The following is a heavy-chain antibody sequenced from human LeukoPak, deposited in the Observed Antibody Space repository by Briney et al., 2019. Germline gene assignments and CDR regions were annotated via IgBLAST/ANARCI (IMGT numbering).Heavy chain of an antibody. Sequence: GGSLRLSCAASGFTFSSYGMHWVRQAPGKGLEWVAVIWYDGSNKYYADSVKGRFTISRDNSKNTLYLQMNSLRAEDTAVYYCARFQKNYYGSGSYYGMDVWGQGTTVTVSS. CDR2: IWYDGSNK. J-gene: IGHJ6*02. CDR3: ARFQKNYYGSGSYYGMDV. CDR1: GFTFSSYG. D-gene: IGHD3-10*01. V-gene: IGHV3-33*01.